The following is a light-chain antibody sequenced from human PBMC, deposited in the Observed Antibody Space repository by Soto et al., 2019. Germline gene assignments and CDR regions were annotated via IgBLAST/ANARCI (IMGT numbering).Light chain of an antibody. CDR3: SAYTTSIDLYV. CDR2: DVS. V-gene: IGLV2-14*03. Sequence: QSVLSHPASVSWSPGQSITISCTETSSDVGEYKYVSWYQQHPGTAPKLIIYDVSNRPSGVSNRFSGSKSGSTASLTISGLHAEDDPDYHCSAYTTSIDLYVFGAGTKVTAL. J-gene: IGLJ1*01. CDR1: SSDVGEYKY.